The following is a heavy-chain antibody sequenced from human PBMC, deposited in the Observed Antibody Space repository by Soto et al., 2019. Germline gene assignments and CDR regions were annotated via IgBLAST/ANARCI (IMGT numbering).Heavy chain of an antibody. Sequence: GESLKISCKGSGYSFTSYWIAWVRQVPGKGLELMGVIYPGDSDIRYSPSFQGQVTISADKSISTAYLQWSSLKASDSAMYYCARRHSSSSAFDPWGQGTLVTVSS. V-gene: IGHV5-51*01. CDR3: ARRHSSSSAFDP. D-gene: IGHD6-13*01. J-gene: IGHJ5*02. CDR2: IYPGDSDI. CDR1: GYSFTSYW.